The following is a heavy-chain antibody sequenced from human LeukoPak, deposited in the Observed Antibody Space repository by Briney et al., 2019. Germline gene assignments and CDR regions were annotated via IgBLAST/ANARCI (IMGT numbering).Heavy chain of an antibody. J-gene: IGHJ4*02. CDR3: AKHQISSSWYAY. V-gene: IGHV3-23*01. CDR1: GFTFSSYA. Sequence: GGSLRLSCAASGFTFSSYAMSWVRQAPGKGLEWVSAIRATGGSTNYTDSVKGRFTISRDNTENTLFLRMHSLRAEDSAVYYCAKHQISSSWYAYWGQGLLVTVSS. CDR2: IRATGGST. D-gene: IGHD6-13*01.